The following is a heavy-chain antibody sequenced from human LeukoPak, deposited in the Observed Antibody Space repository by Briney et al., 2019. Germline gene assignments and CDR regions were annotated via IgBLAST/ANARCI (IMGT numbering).Heavy chain of an antibody. CDR2: IYYSGST. CDR1: GGSISSYY. J-gene: IGHJ4*02. Sequence: SETLSLTCTVSGGSISSYYWSWIRQPPGKGLEWIGSIYYSGSTYYNPSLKSRVTISVDTSKNQFSLKLSSVTAADMAVYYCASHYYDSSGYYLLNYWGQGTLVTVSS. V-gene: IGHV4-59*05. D-gene: IGHD3-22*01. CDR3: ASHYYDSSGYYLLNY.